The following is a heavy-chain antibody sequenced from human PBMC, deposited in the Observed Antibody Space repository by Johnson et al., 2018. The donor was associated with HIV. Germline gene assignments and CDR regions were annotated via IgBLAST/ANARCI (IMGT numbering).Heavy chain of an antibody. D-gene: IGHD3-22*01. CDR3: ARDLVDAVIVVFGAFDI. V-gene: IGHV3-20*04. CDR2: INWNGGST. Sequence: VQLVESGGGVVRPGGSLRLSCAASGFTLDDYGMAWVRQAPGKGLEWVSGINWNGGSTGYADSVKGRFTISRDNAKNSLYLQMNSLRAEDTALYYCARDLVDAVIVVFGAFDIWGQGTMVTVSS. CDR1: GFTLDDYG. J-gene: IGHJ3*02.